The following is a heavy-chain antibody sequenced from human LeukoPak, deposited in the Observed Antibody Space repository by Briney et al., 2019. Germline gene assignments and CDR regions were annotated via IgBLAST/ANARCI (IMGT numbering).Heavy chain of an antibody. D-gene: IGHD3-16*01. CDR1: GYTFTDYY. V-gene: IGHV1-2*02. CDR3: ARGDFGGGFDY. Sequence: ASVKVSCKASGYTFTDYYVHWVRQAPGQGLEWMGWINPNSGDTNYALKFQGRVAMTRDTSISTAYMELSRLKSDDTAVYYCARGDFGGGFDYGGQGSLVTVSS. CDR2: INPNSGDT. J-gene: IGHJ4*02.